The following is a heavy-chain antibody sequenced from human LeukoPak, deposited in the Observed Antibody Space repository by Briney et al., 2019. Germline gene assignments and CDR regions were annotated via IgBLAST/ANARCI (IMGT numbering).Heavy chain of an antibody. J-gene: IGHJ6*03. CDR1: GASVTNGLYY. CDR3: XXXXXDYYXXXXV. CDR2: IDYRGNT. Sequence: SETLSLTCTVSGASVTNGLYYWSWIRQTPGKGLEWIGYIDYRGNTKYNPSLQSRVFIFVYTSESQFSLRLSSVTAADTALYYXXXXXXDYYXXXXVWG. V-gene: IGHV4-61*01.